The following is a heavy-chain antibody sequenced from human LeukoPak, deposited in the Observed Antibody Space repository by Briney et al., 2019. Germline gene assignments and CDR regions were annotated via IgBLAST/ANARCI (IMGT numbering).Heavy chain of an antibody. CDR3: ARADDISPRYYYGMDV. Sequence: ASVKASCKASGYTFTSYGISWVRQAPGQGLEWMGWISAYYGNTNYAQKLQGRVTLTTDTSTSTAYMELRSLTSDDTAVYFCARADDISPRYYYGMDVWGPGTTVSVSS. CDR2: ISAYYGNT. D-gene: IGHD3-9*01. CDR1: GYTFTSYG. J-gene: IGHJ6*02. V-gene: IGHV1-18*01.